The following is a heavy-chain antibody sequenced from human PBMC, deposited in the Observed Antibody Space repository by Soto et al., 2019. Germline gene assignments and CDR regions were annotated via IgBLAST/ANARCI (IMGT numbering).Heavy chain of an antibody. Sequence: PGQSMKISRKVFGYSFANHCSGWVSKMTGKVSEWMGIIYTGDSDTRYSPSFQGQVTISADKSISTAYLQWSSLKASDTAMYYCARQGGNYDILTGYDDSNWFDPWGQGTLVTVSS. CDR3: ARQGGNYDILTGYDDSNWFDP. J-gene: IGHJ5*02. V-gene: IGHV5-51*01. D-gene: IGHD3-9*01. CDR2: IYTGDSDT. CDR1: GYSFANHC.